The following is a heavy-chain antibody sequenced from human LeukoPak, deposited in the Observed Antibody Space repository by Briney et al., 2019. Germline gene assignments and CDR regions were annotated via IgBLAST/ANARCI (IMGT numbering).Heavy chain of an antibody. Sequence: SETLSLTCTVSGGSISSYYWSWIRQPPGKGLEWIGYIYYSGSTNYNPSLKSRVTISVDTSKNQLSLKLSSVTAADTAVYYCTRSEGGGFSWGQGTLVTVSS. CDR2: IYYSGST. J-gene: IGHJ5*02. CDR1: GGSISSYY. V-gene: IGHV4-59*01. CDR3: TRSEGGGFS.